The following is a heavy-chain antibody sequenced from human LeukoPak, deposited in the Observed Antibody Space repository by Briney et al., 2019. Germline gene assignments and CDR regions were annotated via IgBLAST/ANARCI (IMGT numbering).Heavy chain of an antibody. J-gene: IGHJ4*02. D-gene: IGHD2-15*01. Sequence: PSETLSLTCAVYGGSFSGYYWSWIRQPPGKGLEWIGEINHSGSTNYNPSLKSRVTISVDTSKNQFSLKLSSVTAADTAVYYCAVRVVVAPWIFDYWGQGTLVTVSS. CDR3: AVRVVVAPWIFDY. V-gene: IGHV4-34*01. CDR2: INHSGST. CDR1: GGSFSGYY.